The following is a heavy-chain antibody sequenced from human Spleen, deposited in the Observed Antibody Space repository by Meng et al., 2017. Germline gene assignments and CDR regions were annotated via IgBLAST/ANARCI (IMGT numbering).Heavy chain of an antibody. CDR3: AREISGWGSGWYTGYFQH. Sequence: SQTRSLTCAVYGGSFSGYYWSWIRQPPGKGLEWIGEINHSESTNYNPSLKSRVTISVDTSKNQFSLKLSSVTAADTAVYYCAREISGWGSGWYTGYFQHWGQGTLVTVSS. J-gene: IGHJ1*01. D-gene: IGHD6-19*01. CDR2: INHSEST. CDR1: GGSFSGYY. V-gene: IGHV4-34*01.